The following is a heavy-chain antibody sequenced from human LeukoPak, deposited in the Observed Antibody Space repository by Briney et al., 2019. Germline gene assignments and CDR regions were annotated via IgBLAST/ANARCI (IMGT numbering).Heavy chain of an antibody. CDR2: IYYSGGT. J-gene: IGHJ6*03. V-gene: IGHV4-59*01. CDR1: GGSISPYY. D-gene: IGHD6-13*01. Sequence: SETLSLTCTVSGGSISPYYWNWIRQPPGKGLEWIGYIYYSGGTNYNASLTSRVTISVDTSQNQFSLRLSSVTAADTAAYYCARRAAAVGTYYMDVWGKGPRSPSP. CDR3: ARRAAAVGTYYMDV.